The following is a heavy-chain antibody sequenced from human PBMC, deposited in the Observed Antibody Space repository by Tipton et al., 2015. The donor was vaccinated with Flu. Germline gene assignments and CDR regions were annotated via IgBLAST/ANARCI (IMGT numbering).Heavy chain of an antibody. CDR3: ATKEVSYCSGGSCYSYYFDC. Sequence: TLSLTCTVSGGSISSSSYYWGWIRQPPGKGLEWIGSIYYSGSTYYNPSLKSRVTISVDTSKNQFSLKLSSVTAADTAVYYCATKEVSYCSGGSCYSYYFDCWGQGTLVTVSS. V-gene: IGHV4-39*01. CDR1: GGSISSSSYY. J-gene: IGHJ4*02. CDR2: IYYSGST. D-gene: IGHD2-15*01.